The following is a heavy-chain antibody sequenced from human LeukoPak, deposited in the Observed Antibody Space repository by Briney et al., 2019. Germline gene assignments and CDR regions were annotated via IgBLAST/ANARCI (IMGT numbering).Heavy chain of an antibody. J-gene: IGHJ5*02. Sequence: GGSLRLSCAASGFTFSSYSMNWVRQAPGKGLEGVSSISSSSSYIYYADSVKGRFTISRDNAKNSPYLQMNSLRAEDTAVYYCARDRSGGNWFDPWGQGTLVTVSS. D-gene: IGHD3-16*01. CDR1: GFTFSSYS. CDR3: ARDRSGGNWFDP. CDR2: ISSSSSYI. V-gene: IGHV3-21*01.